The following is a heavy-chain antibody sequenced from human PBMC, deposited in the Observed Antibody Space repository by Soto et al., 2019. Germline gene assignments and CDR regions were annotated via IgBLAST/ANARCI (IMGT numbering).Heavy chain of an antibody. D-gene: IGHD3-3*01. CDR3: ARTHDYGFWSGYPDY. Sequence: QVQLVQSGAEVKKPGASVKVSCKASGYTFTSYGISWVRQAPGQGLEWMGWISAYNGNTNYAQKLQGRVTMNTDTSTSTAYMELRSLRSDDTAVYYCARTHDYGFWSGYPDYWGQGTLVTVSS. J-gene: IGHJ4*02. CDR1: GYTFTSYG. V-gene: IGHV1-18*01. CDR2: ISAYNGNT.